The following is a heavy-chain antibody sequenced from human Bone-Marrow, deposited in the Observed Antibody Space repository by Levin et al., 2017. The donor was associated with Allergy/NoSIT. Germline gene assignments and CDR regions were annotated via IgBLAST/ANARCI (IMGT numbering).Heavy chain of an antibody. CDR3: ARHRGDTDSSGWDFDY. D-gene: IGHD6-19*01. V-gene: IGHV4-39*01. J-gene: IGHJ4*02. Sequence: SQTLSLTCTVSGGSISSSSYYWGWIRQPPGKGLEWIGSIYYSGSTYYNPSLKSRVTISVDTSKNQFSLKLSSVTAADTAVYYCARHRGDTDSSGWDFDYWGQGTLVTVSS. CDR2: IYYSGST. CDR1: GGSISSSSYY.